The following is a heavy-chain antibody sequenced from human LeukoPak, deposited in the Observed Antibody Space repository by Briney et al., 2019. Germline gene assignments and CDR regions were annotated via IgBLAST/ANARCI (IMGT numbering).Heavy chain of an antibody. V-gene: IGHV3-33*06. CDR2: ICYDGSTK. Sequence: QPARTLRLSCAASGFSFSSYGLYWVRQAPGKGLEWVAVICYDGSTKYYAYSVKGRFIISRDNSKNTLHLQMNSLRGEDTAVYYCAKQKTYSSPYYFDCWGQGTLVTVSS. CDR3: AKQKTYSSPYYFDC. CDR1: GFSFSSYG. D-gene: IGHD6-6*01. J-gene: IGHJ4*02.